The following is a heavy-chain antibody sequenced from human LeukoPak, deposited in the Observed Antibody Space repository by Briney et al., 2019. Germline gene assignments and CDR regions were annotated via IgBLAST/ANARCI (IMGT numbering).Heavy chain of an antibody. Sequence: ASVKVSCKASGYTFTSYGISWVRQAPGQGLEWMGGFDPGDGETIYAQKFQGRVTMTEDTSTDTAYMELSSLRSEDTAVYYCATRRYYYDSSGYPFDYWGQGTLVTVSS. CDR1: GYTFTSYG. V-gene: IGHV1-24*01. CDR3: ATRRYYYDSSGYPFDY. CDR2: FDPGDGET. J-gene: IGHJ4*02. D-gene: IGHD3-22*01.